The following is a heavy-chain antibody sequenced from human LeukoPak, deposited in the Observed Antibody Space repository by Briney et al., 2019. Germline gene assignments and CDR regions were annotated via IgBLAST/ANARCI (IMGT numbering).Heavy chain of an antibody. CDR2: INPNSGGT. J-gene: IGHJ4*02. CDR3: ARDTRIMITFGASSRNIKFDY. CDR1: GYTFTSYA. D-gene: IGHD3-16*01. V-gene: IGHV1-2*02. Sequence: ASVKVSCKASGYTFTSYAMNWVRQAPGQGLEWMGWINPNSGGTNYAQKFQGRVTMARDTSISTAYMELSRLRSDGTAVYYCARDTRIMITFGASSRNIKFDYWGQGTLVTVSS.